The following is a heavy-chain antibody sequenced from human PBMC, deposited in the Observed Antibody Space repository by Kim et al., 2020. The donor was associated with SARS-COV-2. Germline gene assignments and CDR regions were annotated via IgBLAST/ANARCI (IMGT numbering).Heavy chain of an antibody. CDR3: ARDVEYYDILTGYLPFCYFDL. CDR1: GFTFSSYS. D-gene: IGHD3-9*01. V-gene: IGHV3-21*01. CDR2: ISSSSSYI. Sequence: GGSLRLSCAASGFTFSSYSMNWVRQAPGKGLEWVSSISSSSSYIYYADSVKGRFTISRDNAKNSLYLQMNSLRAEDTAVYYCARDVEYYDILTGYLPFCYFDLWGRGTLVTVSS. J-gene: IGHJ2*01.